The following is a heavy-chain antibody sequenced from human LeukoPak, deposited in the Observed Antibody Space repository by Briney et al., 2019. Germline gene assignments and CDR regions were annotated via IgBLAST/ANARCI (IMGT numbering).Heavy chain of an antibody. Sequence: PGGSLRLSCAASGFTFSSYAMHWVRQAPGKGLEWVAVISYDGSNKYYADSVKGRFTISRDNSKNTLYLQMNSLRAEDTAVYYCARDRQWLVGGFDYWGQGTLVTVSS. V-gene: IGHV3-30-3*01. CDR3: ARDRQWLVGGFDY. D-gene: IGHD6-19*01. CDR2: ISYDGSNK. CDR1: GFTFSSYA. J-gene: IGHJ4*02.